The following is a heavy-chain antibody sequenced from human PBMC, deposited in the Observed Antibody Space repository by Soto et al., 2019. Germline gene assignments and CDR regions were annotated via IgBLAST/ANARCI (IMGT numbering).Heavy chain of an antibody. V-gene: IGHV3-66*01. CDR3: VTRGSFDC. Sequence: EVQLVESGGGLVQPGGSLRLSCAASGFIVSSNYMTWVRQAPGKGLEWVSVIYSGGSTYYADSVKGRFTISRDNPKNTLYLQMNSLRAEDTAMYYCVTRGSFDCWGQGTLVTVSS. D-gene: IGHD1-26*01. CDR2: IYSGGST. CDR1: GFIVSSNY. J-gene: IGHJ4*02.